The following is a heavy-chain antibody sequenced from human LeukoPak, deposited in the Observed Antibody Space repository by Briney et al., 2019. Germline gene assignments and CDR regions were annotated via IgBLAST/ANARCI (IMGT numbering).Heavy chain of an antibody. CDR1: GLTFTSYA. V-gene: IGHV3-23*01. J-gene: IGHJ4*02. D-gene: IGHD4-17*01. Sequence: PGGSLRLSCSVSGLTFTSYAMSWVRQAPGKGLEWVSAIGAADGVALYADSVKGRFTISRDTSNNTLYLQMNSLRVEDTALYYCAKLGYGDYERTFDYWGQGTLVTVSS. CDR3: AKLGYGDYERTFDY. CDR2: IGAADGVA.